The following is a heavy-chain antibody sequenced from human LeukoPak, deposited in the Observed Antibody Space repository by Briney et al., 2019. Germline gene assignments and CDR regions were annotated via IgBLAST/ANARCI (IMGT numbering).Heavy chain of an antibody. J-gene: IGHJ4*02. Sequence: GASVKVSCKASGGTFSSYAISWVRQAPGQGLEWMGGIIPIFGTANYAQKFQGRVTITADESTSTAYMELSSLRSEDTAVYYCARGDVLYGSGSYDNADKYYFDYWGQGTLVTVSS. D-gene: IGHD3-10*01. CDR1: GGTFSSYA. V-gene: IGHV1-69*13. CDR2: IIPIFGTA. CDR3: ARGDVLYGSGSYDNADKYYFDY.